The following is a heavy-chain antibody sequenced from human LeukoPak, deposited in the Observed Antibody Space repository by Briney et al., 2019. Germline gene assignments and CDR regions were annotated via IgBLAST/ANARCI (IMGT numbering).Heavy chain of an antibody. CDR3: ARVYYYDSSGYSMFDP. J-gene: IGHJ5*02. V-gene: IGHV4-30-4*08. D-gene: IGHD3-22*01. CDR2: IYYSGST. Sequence: SETLSLTCTVSGGSISSGDYYWSWIRQPPGKGLECIGYIYYSGSTYYNPSLKSRVTISVDTSRNQFSQKLSSVTAADTAVYYCARVYYYDSSGYSMFDPWGQGTLVTVSS. CDR1: GGSISSGDYY.